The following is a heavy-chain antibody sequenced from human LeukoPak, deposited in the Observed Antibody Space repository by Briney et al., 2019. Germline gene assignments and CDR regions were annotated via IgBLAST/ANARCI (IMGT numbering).Heavy chain of an antibody. D-gene: IGHD6-13*01. CDR1: GYTFTSYY. V-gene: IGHV1-46*01. CDR3: ARVPHIAAAGDY. CDR2: INPSGGST. Sequence: ASVKVSCEASGYTFTSYYMHWVRQAPGQGLEWMGIINPSGGSTSYAQKFQGRVTMTRDTSTSTVYMELSSLRSEDTAVYYCARVPHIAAAGDYWGQGTLVTVSS. J-gene: IGHJ4*02.